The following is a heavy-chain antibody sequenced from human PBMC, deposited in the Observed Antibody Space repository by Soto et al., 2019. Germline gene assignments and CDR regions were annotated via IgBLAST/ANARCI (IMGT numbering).Heavy chain of an antibody. Sequence: GGSLRLSCPASGFTFSNAWMSWGRRAPEKGREWGGRIKSKTDGGTTDYAAPVKGRFTISRDDSKNTLYLQMNSLKTEDTAVYYCTAPGLWSASYRDFYYVMDVWGQGTTVTVSS. CDR1: GFTFSNAW. CDR2: IKSKTDGGTT. V-gene: IGHV3-15*01. CDR3: TAPGLWSASYRDFYYVMDV. D-gene: IGHD3-3*01. J-gene: IGHJ6*02.